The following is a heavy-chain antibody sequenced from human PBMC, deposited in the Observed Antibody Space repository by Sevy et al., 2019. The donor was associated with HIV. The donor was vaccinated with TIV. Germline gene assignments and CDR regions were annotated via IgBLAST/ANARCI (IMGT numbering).Heavy chain of an antibody. CDR2: INPNDGVT. CDR3: ARLTTMPTSDLYGMDV. V-gene: IGHV1-2*02. J-gene: IGHJ6*02. Sequence: ASVKVSCKASGYTFTDYYIHWVRQAPGQGLDWMAWINPNDGVTNYAQRFQGGVTVTRDTSVSTAYMELRGLRYDDTAIYYCARLTTMPTSDLYGMDVWGQGTTVTVSS. CDR1: GYTFTDYY. D-gene: IGHD4-17*01.